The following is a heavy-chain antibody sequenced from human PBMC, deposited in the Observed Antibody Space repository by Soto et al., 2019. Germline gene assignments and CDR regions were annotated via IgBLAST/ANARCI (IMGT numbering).Heavy chain of an antibody. V-gene: IGHV3-21*01. D-gene: IGHD1-7*01. CDR3: ARVHWNYNAFDI. CDR2: ISSSSSYI. Sequence: GSLRLSCAASGFTFSSYSMNWVRQAPGKGLEWVSSISSSSSYIYYADSVKGRFTISRDNAKNSLYLQMNSLRAEDTAVYYCARVHWNYNAFDIWGQGTMVTVSS. CDR1: GFTFSSYS. J-gene: IGHJ3*02.